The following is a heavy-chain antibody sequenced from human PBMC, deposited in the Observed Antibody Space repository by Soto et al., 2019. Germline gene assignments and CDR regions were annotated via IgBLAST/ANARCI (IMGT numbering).Heavy chain of an antibody. CDR2: IGAYNGNT. CDR1: GYTFTSYG. CDR3: ARDYDIAARLSGMDV. V-gene: IGHV1-18*04. Sequence: GASVKVSCKASGYTFTSYGISWVRRAPGQGLEWMGWIGAYNGNTNYAQKLQGRVTMTTDTSTSTAYMELRSLRSDDTAVYYCARDYDIAARLSGMDVWGQGTTVTVSS. J-gene: IGHJ6*01. D-gene: IGHD6-6*01.